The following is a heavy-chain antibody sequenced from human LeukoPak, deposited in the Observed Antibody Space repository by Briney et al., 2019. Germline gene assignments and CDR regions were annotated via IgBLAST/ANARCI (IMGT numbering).Heavy chain of an antibody. D-gene: IGHD5-24*01. CDR2: ISSGTNYT. J-gene: IGHJ4*02. V-gene: IGHV3-11*06. CDR1: GFTFSNFY. CDR3: ARGLRVEMPTTDPSYFDY. Sequence: PGGPLRLSCAASGFTFSNFYMSWIRQAPGKGLEWVSYISSGTNYTNYADSVKGRFTISRDNAKNSLYLQMNSLRADDTAVYYCARGLRVEMPTTDPSYFDYWGQGTLVTVSS.